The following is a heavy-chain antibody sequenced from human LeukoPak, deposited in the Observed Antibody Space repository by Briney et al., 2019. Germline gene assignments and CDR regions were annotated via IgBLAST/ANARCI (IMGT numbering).Heavy chain of an antibody. V-gene: IGHV3-53*01. D-gene: IGHD6-19*01. CDR3: ARAPGWYAAFDI. J-gene: IGHJ3*02. CDR1: GFIVSSNY. CDR2: TYSGVST. Sequence: PGGSLRLSCAASGFIVSSNYVNWVRQAPGKGLEWVSVTYSGVSTYYADSVKGRFTVSRDNSKNTLYLQMNSLRAEDTAVYYCARAPGWYAAFDIWGQGTMVTVSS.